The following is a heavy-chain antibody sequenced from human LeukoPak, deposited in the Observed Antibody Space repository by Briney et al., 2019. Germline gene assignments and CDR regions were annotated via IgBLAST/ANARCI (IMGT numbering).Heavy chain of an antibody. D-gene: IGHD3-10*01. V-gene: IGHV1-46*01. CDR1: GYTFTSYH. J-gene: IGHJ6*02. CDR3: ARERYYYGSGRTLGYYYGMDV. CDR2: SNLSGGST. Sequence: AAVKVSCKSSGYTFTSYHMHWVRQAPGEGLEWVGISNLSGGSTSYAQKFQGIGTRTRDTSTSTVYMAVRSLRSEDMAVYSCARERYYYGSGRTLGYYYGMDVWGQGTTVTVSS.